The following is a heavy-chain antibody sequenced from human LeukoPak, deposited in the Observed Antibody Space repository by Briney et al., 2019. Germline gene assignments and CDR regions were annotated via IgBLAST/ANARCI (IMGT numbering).Heavy chain of an antibody. CDR1: GFTFSTYA. Sequence: GGSLRLSCTASGFTFSTYAMHWVRQAPGKGLEWVSYITSSGNTIYYADSVKGRFTISRDNAKNSLYLQMNSLRAEDTAVYYCARANYYDISGYDYWGQGTLVTVSS. J-gene: IGHJ4*02. CDR3: ARANYYDISGYDY. V-gene: IGHV3-48*03. CDR2: ITSSGNTI. D-gene: IGHD3-22*01.